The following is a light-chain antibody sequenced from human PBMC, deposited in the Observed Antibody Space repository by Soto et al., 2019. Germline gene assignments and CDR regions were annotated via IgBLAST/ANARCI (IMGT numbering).Light chain of an antibody. Sequence: DIVMTQSPDSLSLSPGERATLSCRASQSVSSSYLAWYQQKPGQAPRLLIYGASSRATGIPDRFSGSGSGTDFTLTISRLEPEDFAVYYCQQYGSSTETFGQGTKVEIK. CDR1: QSVSSSY. V-gene: IGKV3-20*01. CDR2: GAS. J-gene: IGKJ1*01. CDR3: QQYGSSTET.